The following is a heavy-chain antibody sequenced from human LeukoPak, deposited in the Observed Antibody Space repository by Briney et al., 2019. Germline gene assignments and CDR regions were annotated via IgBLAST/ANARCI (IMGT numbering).Heavy chain of an antibody. V-gene: IGHV3-21*01. Sequence: GGSLRLSCAASGSTFSSYSMTWVRQAPGKGLEWVSSISSSSYIYYADSVKGRFTISRDNAKNSLYLQMNSLRAEDTAVYYCARERITIFGVVIEPLDGMDVWGQGTTVTVSS. J-gene: IGHJ6*02. CDR1: GSTFSSYS. CDR3: ARERITIFGVVIEPLDGMDV. CDR2: ISSSSYI. D-gene: IGHD3-3*01.